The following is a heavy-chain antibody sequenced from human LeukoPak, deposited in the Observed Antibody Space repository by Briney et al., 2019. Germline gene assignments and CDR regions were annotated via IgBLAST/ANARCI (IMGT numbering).Heavy chain of an antibody. CDR2: TRNKANSYTT. J-gene: IGHJ3*01. Sequence: GGSLRLSCAASGFTFSDHYMDWVRQAPGKGLEWVGRTRNKANSYTTEYAASVKGRFTISRDDSKNSLYLQMNSLKTEDTAVYYCAREDAAIGEAFDLWGQGTMVTVSS. D-gene: IGHD2-2*02. CDR1: GFTFSDHY. CDR3: AREDAAIGEAFDL. V-gene: IGHV3-72*01.